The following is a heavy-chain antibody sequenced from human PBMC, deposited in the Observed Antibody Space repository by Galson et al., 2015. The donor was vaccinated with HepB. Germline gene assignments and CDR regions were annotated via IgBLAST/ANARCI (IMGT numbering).Heavy chain of an antibody. CDR3: ARILSGSYYFDY. J-gene: IGHJ4*02. Sequence: TCTFSGFSLSTSGMCVSWIRQPPGKALEWLARIDWDDDKYYSTSLKTRLTISKDTSKNQVVLTMTNMDPVDTATYYCARILSGSYYFDYWGQGTLVTVSS. CDR2: IDWDDDK. D-gene: IGHD1-26*01. CDR1: GFSLSTSGMC. V-gene: IGHV2-70*11.